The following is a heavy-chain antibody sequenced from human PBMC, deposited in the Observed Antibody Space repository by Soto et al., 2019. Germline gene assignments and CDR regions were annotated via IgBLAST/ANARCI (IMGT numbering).Heavy chain of an antibody. Sequence: EVQLVESGGGLVQPGRSLRLSCAASGFTFDDYAMHWVRQAPGKGLEWVSGISWNSGSIGYADSVKGRFTISRDNAKNPLYLQMNSLRAEDTALYYCAKGWGPSSPYAFDIWGQGTMVTVSS. CDR1: GFTFDDYA. V-gene: IGHV3-9*01. CDR2: ISWNSGSI. CDR3: AKGWGPSSPYAFDI. D-gene: IGHD3-16*01. J-gene: IGHJ3*02.